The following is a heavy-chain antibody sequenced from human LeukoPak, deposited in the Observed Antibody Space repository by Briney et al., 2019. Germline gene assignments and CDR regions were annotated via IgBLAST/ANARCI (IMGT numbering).Heavy chain of an antibody. Sequence: DPSETLSLTCAVYGGSFSGYSWSWIRQPPGKGLEWIGYIYHSGSTYYNPSLKSRVTISVDRSKNQFSLKLSSVTAADTAVYYCASRRDGYNYYFDYWGQGTLVTVSS. CDR1: GGSFSGYS. D-gene: IGHD5-24*01. V-gene: IGHV4-30-2*01. J-gene: IGHJ4*02. CDR3: ASRRDGYNYYFDY. CDR2: IYHSGST.